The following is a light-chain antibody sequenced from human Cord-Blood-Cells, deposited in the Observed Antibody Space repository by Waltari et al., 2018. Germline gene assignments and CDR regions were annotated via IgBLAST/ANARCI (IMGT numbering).Light chain of an antibody. Sequence: QSALTQPASVSGSPGQSITISCTGTSRDVGRYTYVSLYQQHTGKAPKLMIYDVSNRPSGVSNRFSGSKSGNTASLTISGLQAEDEADYYCSSYTSSSTPYVFGTGTKVTVL. J-gene: IGLJ1*01. CDR2: DVS. V-gene: IGLV2-14*01. CDR1: SRDVGRYTY. CDR3: SSYTSSSTPYV.